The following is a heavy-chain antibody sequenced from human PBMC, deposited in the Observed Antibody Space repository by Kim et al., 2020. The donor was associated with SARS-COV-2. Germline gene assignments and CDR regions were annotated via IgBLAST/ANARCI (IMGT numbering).Heavy chain of an antibody. D-gene: IGHD6-13*01. Sequence: SETLSLTCTVSGGSFSSASYYRGWIRQPPGKGLEWIASISYSGSTYYNPSLNSRVGISIDTSTNQFSVRLSAVIAADTAVYYCAIQTGSSGWYYWGQRTLVTVSS. CDR2: ISYSGST. V-gene: IGHV4-39*01. CDR1: GGSFSSASYY. J-gene: IGHJ4*02. CDR3: AIQTGSSGWYY.